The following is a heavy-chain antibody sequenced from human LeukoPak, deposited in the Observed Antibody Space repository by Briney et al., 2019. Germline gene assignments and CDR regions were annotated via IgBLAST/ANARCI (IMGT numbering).Heavy chain of an antibody. D-gene: IGHD7-27*01. Sequence: ASGKVSCKTSGDTFTDYFIHWVRQAPGQGLEWMGRVNSNSAVAESEQKFQGRVTVTRDTSISTVYMELNRLTSDDTAIYYCARDLSSTPHWELDYWGQGTLVTVSS. CDR2: VNSNSAVA. CDR1: GDTFTDYF. V-gene: IGHV1-2*06. J-gene: IGHJ4*02. CDR3: ARDLSSTPHWELDY.